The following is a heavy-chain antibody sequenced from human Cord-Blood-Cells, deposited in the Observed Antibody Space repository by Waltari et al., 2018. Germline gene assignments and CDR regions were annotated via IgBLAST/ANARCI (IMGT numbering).Heavy chain of an antibody. J-gene: IGHJ4*02. Sequence: EVQLVQSGAEVKKPGESLKISCKGSGYSFTSYWIGWLRQMPGKGLEWMGIIYPGDSDTRYSPSFQGQVTISADKSISTAYLQWSSLKASDTAMYYCARQLRTMVRGVIITYFDYWGQGTLVTVSS. D-gene: IGHD3-10*01. CDR2: IYPGDSDT. CDR3: ARQLRTMVRGVIITYFDY. CDR1: GYSFTSYW. V-gene: IGHV5-51*01.